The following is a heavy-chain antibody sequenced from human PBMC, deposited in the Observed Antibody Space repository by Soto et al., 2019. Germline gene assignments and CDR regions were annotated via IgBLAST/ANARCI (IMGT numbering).Heavy chain of an antibody. CDR3: ARQIYDSDTGPNFQYYFDS. CDR1: GYSFAGYW. D-gene: IGHD3-22*01. V-gene: IGHV5-10-1*01. J-gene: IGHJ4*02. CDR2: IDPSDSQT. Sequence: LGESLKISCKGSGYSFAGYWITWVRQKPGKGLEWMGRIDPSDSQTYYSPSFRGHVTISATKSITTVFLQWSSLRASDTAMYYRARQIYDSDTGPNFQYYFDSWGQGTPVPVSS.